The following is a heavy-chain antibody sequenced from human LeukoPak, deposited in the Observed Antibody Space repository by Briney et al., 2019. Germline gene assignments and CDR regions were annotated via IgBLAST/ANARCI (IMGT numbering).Heavy chain of an antibody. D-gene: IGHD1-26*01. V-gene: IGHV3-73*01. J-gene: IGHJ4*02. CDR3: TRGALVGATTCFDY. CDR2: IRSKANSYAT. Sequence: GGSLRLSCAASGFTFSGSAMHWVRQASGKGLEWVGRIRSKANSYATAYAASVKGRFTISRDDSKNTAYLQMNSLKTEDTAVYYCTRGALVGATTCFDYWGQGTLVTVSS. CDR1: GFTFSGSA.